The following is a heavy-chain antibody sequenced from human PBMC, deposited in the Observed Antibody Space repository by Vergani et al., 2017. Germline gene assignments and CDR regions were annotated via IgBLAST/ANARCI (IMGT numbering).Heavy chain of an antibody. J-gene: IGHJ5*02. CDR1: GFTFNQYG. CDR2: TWYDGNNK. D-gene: IGHD5-12*01. V-gene: IGHV3-33*01. Sequence: QVQLVESGGGVVQPGRSLRLSCAASGFTFNQYGMHWVRQAPGKGLEWVAVTWYDGNNKQYADSVKGRFTISRDNSKSTMYLQMNSLRDEDTGVYYCARDLRLLYKGFDPWGQGTLVTVSS. CDR3: ARDLRLLYKGFDP.